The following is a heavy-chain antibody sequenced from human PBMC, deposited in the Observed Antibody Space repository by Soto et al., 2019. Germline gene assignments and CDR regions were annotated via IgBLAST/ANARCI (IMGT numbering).Heavy chain of an antibody. Sequence: QVHLLQSGAEVKKPGASVKVSCKGSGYTFTSYGITWVRQAPGQGLEWMGWISAHNGNTDYAQKLQGRVTVTRDTSTSTAYMDLRSLRSDDTAVYYCARGRYGDYWGQGALVTVSS. CDR3: ARGRYGDY. J-gene: IGHJ4*02. CDR1: GYTFTSYG. CDR2: ISAHNGNT. V-gene: IGHV1-18*01. D-gene: IGHD1-1*01.